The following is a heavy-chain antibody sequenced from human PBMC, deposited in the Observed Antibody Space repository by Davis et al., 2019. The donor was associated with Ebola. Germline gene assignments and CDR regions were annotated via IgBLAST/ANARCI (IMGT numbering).Heavy chain of an antibody. CDR1: GGSVGSGTYY. D-gene: IGHD2-15*01. CDR3: ARVPSGDYGLDV. Sequence: SETLSLTCTVSGGSVGSGTYYWNWIRQPPGKGPEWIACIYYSGSTNYNPSLKSRVTISVDTSKNQFSLKLSSVTAADTAVYYCARVPSGDYGLDVWGQGTTVTVSS. V-gene: IGHV4-61*01. CDR2: IYYSGST. J-gene: IGHJ6*02.